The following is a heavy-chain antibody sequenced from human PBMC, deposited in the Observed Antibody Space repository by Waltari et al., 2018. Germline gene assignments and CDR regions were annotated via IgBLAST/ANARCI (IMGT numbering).Heavy chain of an antibody. D-gene: IGHD4-17*01. J-gene: IGHJ4*02. CDR2: IWYDGTNK. Sequence: QVQLVESGVGLVQPGTALRLSRVALGFPVGNCAIYWVRQATGKGLEWVAVIWYDGTNKYYADSVKGRFTISRDNSKNTLHLQMNSLKVEDTAMYYCARELSPRGLDGDSLDYWGQGTLVTVSS. CDR1: GFPVGNCA. V-gene: IGHV3-33*01. CDR3: ARELSPRGLDGDSLDY.